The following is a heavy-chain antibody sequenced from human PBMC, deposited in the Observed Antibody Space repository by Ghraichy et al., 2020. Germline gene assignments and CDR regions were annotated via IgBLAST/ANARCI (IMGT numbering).Heavy chain of an antibody. CDR2: ISSSSSTI. CDR1: GFTFSSYS. D-gene: IGHD3-22*01. Sequence: GGSLRLSCAASGFTFSSYSMNWVRQAPGKGLEWVSYISSSSSTIYYADSVKGRFTISRDNAKNSLYLQMNSLRDEDTAVYYCARDASITMIVVVLDIWGQGTMVTVSS. CDR3: ARDASITMIVVVLDI. J-gene: IGHJ3*02. V-gene: IGHV3-48*02.